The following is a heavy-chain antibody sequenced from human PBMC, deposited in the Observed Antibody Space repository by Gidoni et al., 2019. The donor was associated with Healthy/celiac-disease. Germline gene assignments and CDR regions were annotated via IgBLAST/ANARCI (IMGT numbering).Heavy chain of an antibody. J-gene: IGHJ4*02. D-gene: IGHD5-18*01. CDR2: IKQDGSEK. Sequence: EVQLVESGGGLVQPGGSLRLSCAASGFTFSSYWMSGVRQAPGKGLEWVANIKQDGSEKYYVDSVKGRFTISRDNAKNSRYLQMNSLRAEDTAVYYCARDRPPRDTAMVTDFDYWGQGTLVTVSS. CDR3: ARDRPPRDTAMVTDFDY. V-gene: IGHV3-7*03. CDR1: GFTFSSYW.